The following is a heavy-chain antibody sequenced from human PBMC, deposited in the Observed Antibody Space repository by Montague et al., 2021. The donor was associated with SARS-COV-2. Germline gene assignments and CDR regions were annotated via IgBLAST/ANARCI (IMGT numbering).Heavy chain of an antibody. Sequence: SLRFSCAASGFTFSSYGMHWVRQAPGKGLEWVAVISYDGSNKYYADSVKGRFTISRDNSKNTLYLQMNSLRAEDTAVYYCARDLTYYDILTGYFAESPHYYYYYGMDVWGQGTTVTVSS. CDR3: ARDLTYYDILTGYFAESPHYYYYYGMDV. J-gene: IGHJ6*02. CDR1: GFTFSSYG. V-gene: IGHV3-33*05. CDR2: ISYDGSNK. D-gene: IGHD3-9*01.